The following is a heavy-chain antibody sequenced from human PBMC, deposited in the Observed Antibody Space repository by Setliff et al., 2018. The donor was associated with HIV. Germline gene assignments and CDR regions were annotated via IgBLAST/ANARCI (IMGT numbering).Heavy chain of an antibody. Sequence: PGGSLRLSCAASGFTFSNAWMSWVRQAPGKGLEWVGRIKSKTDAGSADYAAPLRGRFTISRDDSKNTLYLQMNSLKTEDTAVYYCTTDSSSSFYYYYMDVWGKGTTVTVSS. CDR2: IKSKTDAGSA. J-gene: IGHJ6*03. V-gene: IGHV3-15*01. D-gene: IGHD6-6*01. CDR3: TTDSSSSFYYYYMDV. CDR1: GFTFSNAW.